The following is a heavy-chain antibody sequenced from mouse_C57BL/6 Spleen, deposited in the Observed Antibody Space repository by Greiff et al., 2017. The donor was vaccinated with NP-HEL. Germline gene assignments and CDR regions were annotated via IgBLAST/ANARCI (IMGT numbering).Heavy chain of an antibody. D-gene: IGHD2-3*01. CDR2: ISDGGSYT. Sequence: EVKLVESGGGLVKPGGSLKLSCAASGFTFSSYAMSWVRQTPEKRLEWVATISDGGSYTYYPDNVKGRFTISRDNAKNNLYLQMSHLKSEDTAMYYCARDRAGYYVFDYWGQGTTLTVSS. V-gene: IGHV5-4*01. J-gene: IGHJ2*01. CDR3: ARDRAGYYVFDY. CDR1: GFTFSSYA.